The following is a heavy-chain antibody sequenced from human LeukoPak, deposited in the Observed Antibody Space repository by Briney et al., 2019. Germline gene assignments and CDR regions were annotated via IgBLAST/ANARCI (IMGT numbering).Heavy chain of an antibody. D-gene: IGHD2-2*01. CDR3: ARHDQVPAAPYFDY. J-gene: IGHJ4*02. CDR1: GGSISSYY. CDR2: IYYSGST. Sequence: SETLSLTCTVSGGSISSYYWSWIRKPPGKGLEWIGYIYYSGSTNYNPSLKSRVTISVDTSKNQFSLKLSSVTAADTAVYYCARHDQVPAAPYFDYWGQGTLVTVSS. V-gene: IGHV4-59*08.